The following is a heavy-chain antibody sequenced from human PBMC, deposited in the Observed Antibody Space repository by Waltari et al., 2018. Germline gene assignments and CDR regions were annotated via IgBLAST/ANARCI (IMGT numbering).Heavy chain of an antibody. CDR3: ARGATIFGVVSRFDY. J-gene: IGHJ4*02. D-gene: IGHD3-3*01. CDR2: IIPIFGKA. CDR1: GGTFSSYA. Sequence: QVQLVQSGAEVKKPGSSVKVSCKASGGTFSSYAISWVLQAPGQGLEWMGGIIPIFGKANYAQKFQGRVTITTDESTSTAYMGLSSLRSEDTAVEYCARGATIFGVVSRFDYWGQGTLVTVSS. V-gene: IGHV1-69*05.